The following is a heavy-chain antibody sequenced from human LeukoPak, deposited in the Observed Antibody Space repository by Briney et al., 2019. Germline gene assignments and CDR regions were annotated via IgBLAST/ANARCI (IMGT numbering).Heavy chain of an antibody. Sequence: GGSLRLSCAASGFTFSSYGMHWVRQAPGKGLEWVAVISYDGSNKYYADSVKGRFTISRDNSKNTLYLQMNSLRAEDTAVYYCAKDPGYCSSTSCPPAHWYFDLWGRGTLVTVSS. V-gene: IGHV3-30*18. J-gene: IGHJ2*01. CDR3: AKDPGYCSSTSCPPAHWYFDL. D-gene: IGHD2-2*01. CDR1: GFTFSSYG. CDR2: ISYDGSNK.